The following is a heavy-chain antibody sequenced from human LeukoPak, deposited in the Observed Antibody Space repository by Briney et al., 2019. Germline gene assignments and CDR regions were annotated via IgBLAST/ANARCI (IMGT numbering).Heavy chain of an antibody. CDR1: GFTFSSYD. Sequence: PGGSLRLSCAASGFTFSSYDMHWVRRATGKGLEWVSAIGTAGDTYYPGSVKGRFTISRENAKNSLYLQMNSLRAGDTAVYYCAREGGLRITGTTAHGMDVWGQGTTVTVSS. J-gene: IGHJ6*02. V-gene: IGHV3-13*01. CDR2: IGTAGDT. CDR3: AREGGLRITGTTAHGMDV. D-gene: IGHD1-7*01.